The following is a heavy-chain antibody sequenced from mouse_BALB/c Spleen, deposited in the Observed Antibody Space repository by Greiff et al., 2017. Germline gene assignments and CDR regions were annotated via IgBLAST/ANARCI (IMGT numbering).Heavy chain of an antibody. CDR1: GFTFSSYT. CDR3: TRDLPPLAY. V-gene: IGHV5-6-4*01. Sequence: EVKLMESGGGLVKPGGSLKLSCAASGFTFSSYTMSWVRQTPEKRLEWVATISSGGSYTYYPDSVKGRFTISRDNAKNTLYLQMSSLKSEDTAMYYCTRDLPPLAYWGQGTLVTVSA. D-gene: IGHD2-1*01. CDR2: ISSGGSYT. J-gene: IGHJ3*01.